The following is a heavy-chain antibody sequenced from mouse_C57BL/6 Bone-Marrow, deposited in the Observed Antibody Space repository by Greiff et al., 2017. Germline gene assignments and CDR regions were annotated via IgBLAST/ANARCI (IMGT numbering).Heavy chain of an antibody. V-gene: IGHV14-4*01. CDR1: GFNIKDDY. Sequence: EVKLQESGAELVRPGASVKLSCTASGFNIKDDYMHWVKQRPEQGLEWIGWIDPENGDTEYASKFQGKATITADTSSNTAYLQLSSLTSEDTAVYYCTTGGYYDAMDYWGQGTSVTVSS. J-gene: IGHJ4*01. CDR3: TTGGYYDAMDY. D-gene: IGHD2-2*01. CDR2: IDPENGDT.